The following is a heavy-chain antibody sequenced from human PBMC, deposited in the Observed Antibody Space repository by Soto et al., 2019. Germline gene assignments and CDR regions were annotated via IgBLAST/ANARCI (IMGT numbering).Heavy chain of an antibody. V-gene: IGHV1-46*03. J-gene: IGHJ4*02. CDR1: GYTFTDYY. CDR3: ARTLAGAGTDY. CDR2: INAGGGSA. D-gene: IGHD6-19*01. Sequence: QVQLVQSGAEVKKPGASVKVSCKASGYTFTDYYIHWVRQAPGQGLEWVGIINAGGGSATYTQKFQGRVTMTRDTFTSTVYMELSSLTSEDTAVYYGARTLAGAGTDYWGQGTLVTVSS.